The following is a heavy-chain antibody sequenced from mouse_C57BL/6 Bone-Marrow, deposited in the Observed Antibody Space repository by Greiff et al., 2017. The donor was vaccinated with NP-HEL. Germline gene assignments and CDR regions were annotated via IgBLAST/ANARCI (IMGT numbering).Heavy chain of an antibody. CDR2: IHPNSGST. Sequence: QVQLQQPGAELVKPGASVKLSCKASGYTFTSYWMHWVKQRPGQGLEWIGMIHPNSGSTNYNEKFKSKATLTVDKSSSTAYMQLSSLTSEDSAVYYCTRRGLYYGCDWFAYWGQGTLVTVSA. J-gene: IGHJ3*01. D-gene: IGHD2-2*01. CDR1: GYTFTSYW. V-gene: IGHV1-64*01. CDR3: TRRGLYYGCDWFAY.